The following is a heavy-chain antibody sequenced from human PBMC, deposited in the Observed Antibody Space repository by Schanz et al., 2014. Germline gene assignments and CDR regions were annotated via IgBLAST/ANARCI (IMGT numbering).Heavy chain of an antibody. D-gene: IGHD3-10*01. CDR1: GGTFSSYT. CDR3: ARGSPDNMIRGELDY. CDR2: IIPVLAIA. V-gene: IGHV1-69*02. J-gene: IGHJ4*02. Sequence: QVQLVQSGAEVKKPGSSVKVSCTASGGTFSSYTISWIRQAPGQGLEWMGRIIPVLAIADYAQKFQGRVTITADKSTSAAAMELSSLRAEDTAVYYCARGSPDNMIRGELDYWGQGTLVTVS.